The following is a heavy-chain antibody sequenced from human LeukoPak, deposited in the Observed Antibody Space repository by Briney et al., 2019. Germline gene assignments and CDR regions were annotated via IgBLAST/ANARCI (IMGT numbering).Heavy chain of an antibody. Sequence: ASVKVSCKASGYTFTSYAMNWVRQAPGQGLEWMGWINTNTGNPTYAQGFTGRFVFSLDTSVSTAYLQISSLKAEDTAVYYCAREGYSYGYWSFDYWGQGTLVTVSS. CDR1: GYTFTSYA. D-gene: IGHD5-18*01. CDR2: INTNTGNP. V-gene: IGHV7-4-1*02. J-gene: IGHJ4*02. CDR3: AREGYSYGYWSFDY.